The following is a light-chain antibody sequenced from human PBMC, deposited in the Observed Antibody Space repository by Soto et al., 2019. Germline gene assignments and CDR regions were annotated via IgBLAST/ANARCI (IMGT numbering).Light chain of an antibody. J-gene: IGKJ2*01. V-gene: IGKV3-20*01. CDR1: QSVTSSY. Sequence: EIVLTQSPGTLSLSPGERATLSCRASQSVTSSYLAWYQQNPGEAPWLLIYGAASRATDIPDRFSGSGSGTDFTLTISRLESEDFAVYYCQQYGSSPPYTFGQGTKLEIK. CDR2: GAA. CDR3: QQYGSSPPYT.